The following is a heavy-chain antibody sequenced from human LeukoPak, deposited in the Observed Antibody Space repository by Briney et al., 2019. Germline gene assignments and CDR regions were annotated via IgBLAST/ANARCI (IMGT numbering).Heavy chain of an antibody. CDR2: INHSGST. CDR3: ARHLSNSSSWYCFDY. J-gene: IGHJ4*02. Sequence: PSETLSLTCTVSGYSISSGYYWGWIRQPPGKGLEWIGEINHSGSTNYNPSLKSRVTISVDTSKNQFSLKLSSVTAADTAVYYCARHLSNSSSWYCFDYWGQGTLVTVSS. CDR1: GYSISSGYY. D-gene: IGHD6-13*01. V-gene: IGHV4-38-2*02.